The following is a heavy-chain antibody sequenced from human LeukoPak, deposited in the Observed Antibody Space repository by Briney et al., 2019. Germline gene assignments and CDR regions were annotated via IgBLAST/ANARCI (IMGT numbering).Heavy chain of an antibody. V-gene: IGHV1-18*01. CDR3: ARAQTDIVVVPAAQSWYMDV. D-gene: IGHD2-2*01. CDR1: GYTFTSYG. J-gene: IGHJ6*03. Sequence: ASVKVSCKASGYTFTSYGISWVRQAPGQGLEWMGWISAYNGNTNYAQKLQGRVTMTTDTSTSTAYMELRSLRSDDTAVYYCARAQTDIVVVPAAQSWYMDVWGKGTTVTVSS. CDR2: ISAYNGNT.